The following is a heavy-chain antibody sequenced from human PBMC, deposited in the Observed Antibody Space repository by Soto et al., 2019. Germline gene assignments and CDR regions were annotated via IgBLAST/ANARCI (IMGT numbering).Heavy chain of an antibody. J-gene: IGHJ6*02. V-gene: IGHV3-33*01. CDR2: IWYDGSNK. CDR1: GFTFSSYG. D-gene: IGHD3-3*01. Sequence: QVQLVESGGGVVQPGRSLRLSCAASGFTFSSYGMHWVRQAPGKGLEWVAVIWYDGSNKYYADSVKGRFTISRDNSKNTLYLQMNSLRAEDTAVYYCARDSGIYFWSGYSIYYYGMDVWGQGTTVTVSS. CDR3: ARDSGIYFWSGYSIYYYGMDV.